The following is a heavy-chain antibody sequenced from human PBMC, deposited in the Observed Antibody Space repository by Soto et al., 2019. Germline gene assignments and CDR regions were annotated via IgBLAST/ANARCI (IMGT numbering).Heavy chain of an antibody. J-gene: IGHJ4*02. CDR3: ARGLSGWYYDY. CDR2: VHFSGST. V-gene: IGHV4-59*01. D-gene: IGHD6-19*01. CDR1: GGSISGDY. Sequence: PSETLSLTCTVSGGSISGDYWTWIRQPPGKGLEWIGYVHFSGSTNYNPSLKSRVTISVDTSKNQFSLKLSSVTAADTALYYCARGLSGWYYDYWGQGTLVTVSS.